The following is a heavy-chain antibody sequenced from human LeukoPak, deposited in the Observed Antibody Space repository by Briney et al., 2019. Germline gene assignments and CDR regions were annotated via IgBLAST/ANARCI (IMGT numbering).Heavy chain of an antibody. CDR3: ARGGGSGWYVD. J-gene: IGHJ4*02. CDR2: INHSGST. Sequence: PSETLSLTCAVYGGSFSGYYWSWIRQPPGKGLEWIGEINHSGSTNYNPSLKSRVTISVDTSKNQFSLKLSSVTAADTAVYYCARGGGSGWYVDWGQGTLVTVSS. D-gene: IGHD6-19*01. V-gene: IGHV4-34*01. CDR1: GGSFSGYY.